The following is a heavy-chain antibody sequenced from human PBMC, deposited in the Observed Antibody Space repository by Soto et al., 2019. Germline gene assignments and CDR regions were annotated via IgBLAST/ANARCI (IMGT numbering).Heavy chain of an antibody. CDR1: GFSLSTSGVG. V-gene: IGHV2-5*02. CDR2: IYWDDDK. Sequence: QITLKESGPTLVKPTQTLTLTCTFSGFSLSTSGVGVGWIRQPPGKALEWLALIYWDDDKRYSPSLKSRLTITKYTAKNQVVLTMTNMDPVDTATYYCAHSRSSGPNLPPAPRGDFDYWGQGTLVTVSS. J-gene: IGHJ4*02. D-gene: IGHD6-19*01. CDR3: AHSRSSGPNLPPAPRGDFDY.